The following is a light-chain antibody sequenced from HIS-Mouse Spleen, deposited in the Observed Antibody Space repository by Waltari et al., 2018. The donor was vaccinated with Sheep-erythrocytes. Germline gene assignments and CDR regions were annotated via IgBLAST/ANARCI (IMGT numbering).Light chain of an antibody. CDR2: QDS. J-gene: IGLJ2*01. CDR3: QAWDSSTAEVV. CDR1: KLGDKY. Sequence: SYELTQPPSVSVSPVQTASITCSRDKLGDKYACWYQQKPGQSPVLVIYQDSKRPSGIPERFSGSNSGNTATLTISGTQAMDEADYYCQAWDSSTAEVVFGGGTKLTVL. V-gene: IGLV3-1*01.